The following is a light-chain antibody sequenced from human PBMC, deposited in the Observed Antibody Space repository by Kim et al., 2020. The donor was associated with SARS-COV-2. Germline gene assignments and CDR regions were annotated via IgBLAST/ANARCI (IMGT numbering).Light chain of an antibody. Sequence: SAAVGDRVTITGRASQTIDMSLAWYQQKPGKAPTLLISDASTLQSGVPSRFSGGGYGTEFTLTITSLQPDDFATYYCQQHDTFLYTFGQGTKLEI. CDR1: QTIDMS. J-gene: IGKJ2*01. CDR3: QQHDTFLYT. CDR2: DAS. V-gene: IGKV1-5*01.